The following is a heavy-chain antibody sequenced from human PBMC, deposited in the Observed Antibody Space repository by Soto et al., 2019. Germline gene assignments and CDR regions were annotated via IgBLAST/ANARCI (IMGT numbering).Heavy chain of an antibody. V-gene: IGHV3-30-3*01. D-gene: IGHD5-18*01. CDR2: ISYDGSNK. J-gene: IGHJ6*02. Sequence: AGGSLRLSCAASGFTFSSYAMHWVRQAPGKGLEWVAVISYDGSNKYYADSVRGRFTISRDNSKNTLYLQMNSLRAEDTAVYYCARGTGDSYGPYYYYYGMDVWGQGTTVTVPS. CDR1: GFTFSSYA. CDR3: ARGTGDSYGPYYYYYGMDV.